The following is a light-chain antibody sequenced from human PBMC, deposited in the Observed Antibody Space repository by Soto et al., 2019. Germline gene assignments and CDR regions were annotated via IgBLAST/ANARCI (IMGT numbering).Light chain of an antibody. CDR1: KGMNNY. J-gene: IGKJ1*01. CDR3: QQYNSYPWT. V-gene: IGKV1-16*01. Sequence: DIQMTQSPPSLSASVGDRVTITCRASKGMNNYLAWFQQQPGTAPKPLIYATSTLHSGVPSRFTSSGSGTEFTLTITRLQPEDFVTYYCQQYNSYPWTFGQGTKVEVK. CDR2: ATS.